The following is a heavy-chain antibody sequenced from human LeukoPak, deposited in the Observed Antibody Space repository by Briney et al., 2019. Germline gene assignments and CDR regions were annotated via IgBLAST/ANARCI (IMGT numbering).Heavy chain of an antibody. V-gene: IGHV4-59*01. CDR3: ARSGVIIKGWFDP. Sequence: PSETLSLTCTVSGGSISTYYWSWIRQPPGKELEWIGYNSYSGSTNYNPSLKSRVTISVDTSKNQFSLKLSSVTAADTAVYYCARSGVIIKGWFDPWGQGTLVTVSS. CDR1: GGSISTYY. CDR2: NSYSGST. J-gene: IGHJ5*02. D-gene: IGHD3-10*01.